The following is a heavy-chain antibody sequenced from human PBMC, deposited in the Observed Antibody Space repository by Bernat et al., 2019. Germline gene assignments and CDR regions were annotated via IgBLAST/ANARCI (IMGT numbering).Heavy chain of an antibody. CDR2: IYYSGT. D-gene: IGHD2-15*01. CDR1: GGSISSSSYY. Sequence: QLQLQESGPGLVKSSETLSLTCTVSGGSISSSSYYWGWIRQPLGKGLEWIGSIYYSGTYYNPSLKSRVTISVDTSKNQFSLKLRSVTAADTAVYYCARLTGGRPFDIWGQGTMVTVSS. J-gene: IGHJ3*02. V-gene: IGHV4-39*01. CDR3: ARLTGGRPFDI.